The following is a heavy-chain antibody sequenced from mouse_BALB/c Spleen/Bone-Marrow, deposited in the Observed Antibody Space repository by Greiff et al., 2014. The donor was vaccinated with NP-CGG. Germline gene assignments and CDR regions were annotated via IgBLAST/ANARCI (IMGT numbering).Heavy chain of an antibody. CDR2: ISYDGSN. D-gene: IGHD2-3*01. J-gene: IGHJ2*01. CDR1: GHSITSGYY. Sequence: DVQLQESGPGLVKPSQSLSLTCSVTGHSITSGYYWNWIRQFPGNKLEWMGYISYDGSNNYNPSLKNRISITRDTSKNQFFLKLKSVTPEGTTTYYLAKETYEWSLFDHRGQGTTLTVSS. V-gene: IGHV3-6*02. CDR3: AKETYEWSLFDH.